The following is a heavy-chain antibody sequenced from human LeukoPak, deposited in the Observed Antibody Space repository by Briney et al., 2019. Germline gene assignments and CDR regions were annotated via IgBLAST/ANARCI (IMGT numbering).Heavy chain of an antibody. CDR3: AKEKTTVPPFDY. V-gene: IGHV3-30*18. Sequence: GRSLRLSCAASGFTFSSYGMHWVRQAPGKGLEWVAVISYDGSNKYYADSVKGRFTISRDNSKNTLYLQMNSLRAEDTAVYYCAKEKTTVPPFDYWGQGTLVTVSS. D-gene: IGHD4-17*01. CDR1: GFTFSSYG. CDR2: ISYDGSNK. J-gene: IGHJ4*02.